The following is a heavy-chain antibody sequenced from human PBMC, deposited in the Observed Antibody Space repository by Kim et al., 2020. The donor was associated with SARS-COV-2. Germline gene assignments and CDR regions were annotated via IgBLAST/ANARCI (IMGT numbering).Heavy chain of an antibody. V-gene: IGHV3-23*01. CDR3: MKGGWGWIWDH. D-gene: IGHD2-2*03. CDR2: IDGSDGTT. J-gene: IGHJ4*02. CDR1: GFTFTGYA. Sequence: GGSLRLSCTTSGFTFTGYAMSWVRQAPGKGLEWVSSIDGSDGTTYYVDSVKGRFTISRDNYKNTLYLQMNSLRADDTDVYYCMKGGWGWIWDHWGQGT.